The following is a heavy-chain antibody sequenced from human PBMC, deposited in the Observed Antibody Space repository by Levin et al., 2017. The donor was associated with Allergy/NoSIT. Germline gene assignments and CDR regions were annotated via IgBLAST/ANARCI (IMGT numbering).Heavy chain of an antibody. V-gene: IGHV5-51*01. J-gene: IGHJ4*02. D-gene: IGHD3-16*01. CDR1: GYSFSNYW. CDR2: IYPGDFGT. Sequence: GESLKISCKGSGYSFSNYWIGWVRQMPGKGLEWMGIIYPGDFGTTYSPSFQGQVTISADNSINTAYLQWSSLKASDTAMYYCARRPTSYYDIWGQGTLVTVSS. CDR3: ARRPTSYYDI.